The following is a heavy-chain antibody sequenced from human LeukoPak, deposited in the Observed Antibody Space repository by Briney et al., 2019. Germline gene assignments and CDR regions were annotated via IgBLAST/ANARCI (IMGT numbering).Heavy chain of an antibody. V-gene: IGHV3-30-3*01. J-gene: IGHJ5*02. D-gene: IGHD3-3*01. CDR2: ISYDGSNN. CDR3: ARERPDTILTP. CDR1: GFTFSSYA. Sequence: GGSLRLSCAASGFTFSSYAMHWVRQAPGKGLEWVAVISYDGSNNYYADSVKGRFTISRDNSKNTLYLQMNSLRAEDTAVYYCARERPDTILTPWGQGTLVTVSS.